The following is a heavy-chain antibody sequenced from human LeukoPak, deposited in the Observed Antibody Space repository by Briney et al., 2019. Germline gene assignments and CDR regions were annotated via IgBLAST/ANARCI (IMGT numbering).Heavy chain of an antibody. CDR2: IYHSGNT. Sequence: SETLSLTCTVSGYSISSGYYWGWIRQPPGKGLEWIGSIYHSGNTYYNPSLKSRVTISVDTSKNQFSLKLSSVTAADTAVYYCARIGVGATDYYYYYYYMDVWGKGTTVTISS. D-gene: IGHD1-26*01. J-gene: IGHJ6*03. CDR3: ARIGVGATDYYYYYYYMDV. V-gene: IGHV4-38-2*02. CDR1: GYSISSGYY.